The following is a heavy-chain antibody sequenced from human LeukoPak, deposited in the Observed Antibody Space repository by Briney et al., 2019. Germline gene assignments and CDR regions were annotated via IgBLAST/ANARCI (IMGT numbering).Heavy chain of an antibody. Sequence: PGGSLRLSCAASGFTFSSYWMHWVRQAPGKGLVRVSLMNSDGSITSYADSVKGRFTISRDNAKNTLYLQMNSLRAEDTAFYYCAGDRAYNMDVWGQGTPVTVSS. CDR1: GFTFSSYW. J-gene: IGHJ6*02. CDR2: MNSDGSIT. D-gene: IGHD5-24*01. V-gene: IGHV3-74*01. CDR3: AGDRAYNMDV.